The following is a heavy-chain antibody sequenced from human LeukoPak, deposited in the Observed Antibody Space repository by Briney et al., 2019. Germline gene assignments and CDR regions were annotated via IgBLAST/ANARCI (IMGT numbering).Heavy chain of an antibody. CDR2: IYYSGNT. V-gene: IGHV4-39*01. CDR3: ARQTGPGLFILP. D-gene: IGHD3/OR15-3a*01. CDR1: GVSISSSNSY. J-gene: IGHJ4*02. Sequence: SETLSLTCTVSGVSISSSNSYWGWIRQPPGKGLEWIGSIYYSGNTYYNASLKSQFSISIDTSKNQFSLRLTAVTAAATAVYYCARQTGPGLFILPGGQGTLVTVSS.